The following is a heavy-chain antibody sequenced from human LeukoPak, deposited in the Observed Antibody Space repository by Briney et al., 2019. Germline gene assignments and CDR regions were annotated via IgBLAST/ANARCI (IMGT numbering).Heavy chain of an antibody. V-gene: IGHV3-20*04. CDR2: INWNGGST. CDR3: AKDTGDVSIYPRGYSGYDWGYFDY. D-gene: IGHD5-12*01. J-gene: IGHJ4*02. Sequence: PGGSLRLSCAASGFTFDDYGMSWVRQAPGKGLEWVSGINWNGGSTGYADSVKGRFTISRDNAKNSLYLQMNSLRAEDTAVYYCAKDTGDVSIYPRGYSGYDWGYFDYWGQGTLVTVSS. CDR1: GFTFDDYG.